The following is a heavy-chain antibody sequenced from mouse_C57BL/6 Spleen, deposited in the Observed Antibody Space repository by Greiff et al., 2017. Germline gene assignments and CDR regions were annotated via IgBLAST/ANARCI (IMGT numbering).Heavy chain of an antibody. J-gene: IGHJ3*01. CDR1: GFNIKDDY. Sequence: EVQLQQSGAELVRPGASVKLSCTASGFNIKDDYMHWVKQRPEQGLEWIGWIDPENGDTEYASKFQGKATVTADTSSNTAYLQLSSLTSEDTAVYYCTRGQLPGAYWGQGTLVTVSA. V-gene: IGHV14-4*01. D-gene: IGHD3-3*01. CDR3: TRGQLPGAY. CDR2: IDPENGDT.